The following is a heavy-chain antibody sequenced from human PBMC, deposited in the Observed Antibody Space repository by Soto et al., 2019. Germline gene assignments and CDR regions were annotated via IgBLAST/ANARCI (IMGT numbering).Heavy chain of an antibody. CDR2: FDPEDGET. CDR3: ATKRWELPRRWFDP. V-gene: IGHV1-24*01. CDR1: GYTLTELS. J-gene: IGHJ5*02. Sequence: ASVKVSCKASGYTLTELSMHWVRQAPGKGLEWMGGFDPEDGETIYAQKFQGRVTMTEDTSTDIAYMELSSLRSEDTAVYYCATKRWELPRRWFDPWGQGTLVTVS. D-gene: IGHD1-26*01.